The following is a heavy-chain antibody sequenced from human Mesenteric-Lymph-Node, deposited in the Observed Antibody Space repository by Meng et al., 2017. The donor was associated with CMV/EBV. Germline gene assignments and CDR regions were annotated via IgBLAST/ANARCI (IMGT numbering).Heavy chain of an antibody. V-gene: IGHV4-34*01. CDR1: GSFSDYY. Sequence: GSFSDYYWSWIRQPPGKGLEWIGEINHSGSTNYNPSLKSRVTISVDTSKNQFSLKLSSVTAADTAVYYCARGLYCSSTSCYTRPFDPWGQGTLVTVSS. CDR2: INHSGST. J-gene: IGHJ5*02. CDR3: ARGLYCSSTSCYTRPFDP. D-gene: IGHD2-2*02.